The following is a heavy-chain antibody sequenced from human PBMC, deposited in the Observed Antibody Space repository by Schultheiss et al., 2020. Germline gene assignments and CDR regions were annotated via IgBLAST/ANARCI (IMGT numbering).Heavy chain of an antibody. Sequence: GESLKISCSASGFTFSSYAMHWVRQAPGKGLEYVSAISSNGGSTYYADSVKGRFTISRDNSNNTLYLQMNSLRAEDTAVYYCAKDPPGSGWYSHYWGQGTLVTVSS. V-gene: IGHV3-64*04. D-gene: IGHD6-19*01. CDR1: GFTFSSYA. CDR2: ISSNGGST. J-gene: IGHJ4*02. CDR3: AKDPPGSGWYSHY.